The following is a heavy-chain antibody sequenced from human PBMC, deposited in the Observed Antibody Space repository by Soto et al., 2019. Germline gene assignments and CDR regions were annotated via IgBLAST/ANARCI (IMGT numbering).Heavy chain of an antibody. CDR2: IWYERSNK. CDR3: VRDADMSN. CDR1: GFTFSSYG. D-gene: IGHD2-15*01. V-gene: IGHV3-33*01. Sequence: GSLRLSCAASGFTFSSYGMHWVRQAPGKGLEWVAFIWYERSNKYYADSVKGRFTISRDNSKNSLYLQMNSLRAEDTAVYYCVRDADMSNWGQGTLVTVS. J-gene: IGHJ4*02.